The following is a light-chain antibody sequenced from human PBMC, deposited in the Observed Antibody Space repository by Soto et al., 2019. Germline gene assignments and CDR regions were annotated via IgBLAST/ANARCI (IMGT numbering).Light chain of an antibody. CDR2: EVS. CDR3: SSYAGSNNFV. Sequence: QSVLTQPPSASGSPGQSVTISCTGTSSDVGGYNYVSWYQQHPGKAPKLMIYEVSKRPSGVPDRFSGSKSGNTASLTVSGLQAEDEADCYCSSYAGSNNFVFGTGTKVTV. V-gene: IGLV2-8*01. CDR1: SSDVGGYNY. J-gene: IGLJ1*01.